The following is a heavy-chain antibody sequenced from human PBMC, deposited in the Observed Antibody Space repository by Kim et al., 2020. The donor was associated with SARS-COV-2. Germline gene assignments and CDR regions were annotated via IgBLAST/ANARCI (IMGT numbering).Heavy chain of an antibody. Sequence: QKFQGRVTMTRNTSISTAYMELSSLRSEDTAVYYCARDAVADYYYYGMDVWGQGTTVTVSS. CDR3: ARDAVADYYYYGMDV. V-gene: IGHV1-8*01. J-gene: IGHJ6*02. D-gene: IGHD6-19*01.